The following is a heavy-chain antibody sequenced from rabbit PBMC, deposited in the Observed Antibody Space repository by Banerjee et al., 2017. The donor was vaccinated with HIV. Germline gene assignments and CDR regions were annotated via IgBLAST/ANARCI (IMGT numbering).Heavy chain of an antibody. D-gene: IGHD6-1*01. CDR3: ARAYINGYGGYDL. V-gene: IGHV1S40*01. Sequence: QSLEESGGGLVQPEGSLTLTCTASGFSFSSGYYICWVRQAPGKGLEWIGCIGLGGGNIYYATWAKGRFTISKTSSTVDLKMTSLTAADTATYFCARAYINGYGGYDLWGQGTLVTVS. CDR2: IGLGGGNI. CDR1: GFSFSSGYY. J-gene: IGHJ3*01.